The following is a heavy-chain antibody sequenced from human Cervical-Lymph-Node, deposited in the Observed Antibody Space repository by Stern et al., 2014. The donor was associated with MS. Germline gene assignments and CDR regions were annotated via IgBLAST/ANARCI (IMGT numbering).Heavy chain of an antibody. J-gene: IGHJ4*02. CDR3: ARVVYSSGWYDY. V-gene: IGHV3-33*01. Sequence: VQLVKSGGGVVQPGRSLRLSCAASGFTFSSYGMHWVRQAPGKGLEWVAVIWYDGSNKYYADSVKGRFTISRDNSKNTLYLQMNSLRAEDTAVYYCARVVYSSGWYDYWGQGTLVTVSS. CDR1: GFTFSSYG. D-gene: IGHD6-19*01. CDR2: IWYDGSNK.